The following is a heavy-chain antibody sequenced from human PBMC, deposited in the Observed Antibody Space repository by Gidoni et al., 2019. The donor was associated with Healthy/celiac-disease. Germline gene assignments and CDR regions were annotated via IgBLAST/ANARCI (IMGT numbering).Heavy chain of an antibody. CDR1: GGSIRSGYYY. CDR3: ARDTTGTYSGYYGMDV. J-gene: IGHJ6*02. V-gene: IGHV4-30-4*01. Sequence: QVQLQESGPGLVKPSQPLSLTCTVSGGSIRSGYYYWSWIRQPPGKGLEWIGYTYYSGSTYYNPSLKSRVTISVDTSKNQFALKLSSVTAADTAVYYCARDTTGTYSGYYGMDVWGQGTTVTVSS. CDR2: TYYSGST. D-gene: IGHD1-1*01.